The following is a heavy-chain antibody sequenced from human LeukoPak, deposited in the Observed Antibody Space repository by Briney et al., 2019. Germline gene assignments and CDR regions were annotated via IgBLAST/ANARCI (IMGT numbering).Heavy chain of an antibody. CDR3: ARDKFKTFDY. CDR1: GYKFASYA. V-gene: IGHV1-3*01. CDR2: INAGNGNT. Sequence: ASVKVSCKASGYKFASYAMHWVRQAPGQRLEWMGWINAGNGNTKYSEKFQDRVTITMDTSATTAYMDLSSLGSEDTAMYYCARDKFKTFDYWGQGTLVTVSS. J-gene: IGHJ4*02.